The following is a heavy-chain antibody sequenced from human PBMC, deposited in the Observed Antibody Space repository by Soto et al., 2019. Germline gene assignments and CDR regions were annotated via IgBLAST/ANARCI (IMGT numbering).Heavy chain of an antibody. J-gene: IGHJ4*02. CDR3: ARKEVGATLKDFDY. CDR2: ISADNGNT. V-gene: IGHV1-18*04. Sequence: QVQLVQSGAEVKNPGASVKVSCKASGYTFTSYGITWVRQAPGQGLEWMGWISADNGNTNHAQKLQGRVTMTTDTSTSTAYMELRSLRSYDTAVYYCARKEVGATLKDFDYWGQGTLVTVSS. D-gene: IGHD1-26*01. CDR1: GYTFTSYG.